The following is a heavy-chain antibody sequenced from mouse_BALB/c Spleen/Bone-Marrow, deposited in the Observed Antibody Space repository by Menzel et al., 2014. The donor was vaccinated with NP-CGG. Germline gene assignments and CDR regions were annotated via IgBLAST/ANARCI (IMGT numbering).Heavy chain of an antibody. Sequence: VQLKQSGTVLARPGAAVKMSCKASGYTFSNYWMHWVKQRPGQGLEWIGTIYPGNSDTTYNQKFKGKATLTAVTSTSTAFMELSILANEDSAVYCCSSLVRSKIDYWGQGTTLTVSS. V-gene: IGHV1-5*01. D-gene: IGHD2-14*01. CDR3: SSLVRSKIDY. CDR2: IYPGNSDT. CDR1: GYTFSNYW. J-gene: IGHJ2*01.